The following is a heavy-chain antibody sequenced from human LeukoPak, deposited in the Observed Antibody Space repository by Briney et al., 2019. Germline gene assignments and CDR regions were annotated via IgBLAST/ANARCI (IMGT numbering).Heavy chain of an antibody. CDR3: AKESPAFDC. CDR1: GFTFSSYS. Sequence: GGSLRLSCAASGFTFSSYSMNWVRQAPGKGLDWVSVISYNGDTTYYADSVKGRFTISRGNSKNTLYLQMNGLRVEDTAVYYCAKESPAFDCWGQGTLVTVSS. V-gene: IGHV3-23*01. CDR2: ISYNGDTT. J-gene: IGHJ4*02.